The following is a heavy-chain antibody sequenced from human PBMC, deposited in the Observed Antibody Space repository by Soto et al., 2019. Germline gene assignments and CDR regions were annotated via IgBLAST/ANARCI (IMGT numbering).Heavy chain of an antibody. J-gene: IGHJ4*02. V-gene: IGHV3-30-3*01. D-gene: IGHD3-22*01. CDR1: GLTFSSYA. CDR3: ARDYNDGTGRFDY. CDR2: ISYNGNFE. Sequence: PGGSLRLSCAVSGLTFSSYAMHWVRQAPGKGLEWVATISYNGNFEDYADSVKGRFTISRDNPKNTLYLQMNSLRAEDTAVYYCARDYNDGTGRFDYWGQGTLVTVSS.